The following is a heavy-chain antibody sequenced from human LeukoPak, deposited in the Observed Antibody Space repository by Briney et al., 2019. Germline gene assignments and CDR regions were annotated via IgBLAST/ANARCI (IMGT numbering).Heavy chain of an antibody. V-gene: IGHV1-69*13. CDR3: AKCMYCHVSGNKYNFGY. D-gene: IGHD3-10*01. J-gene: IGHJ4*02. Sequence: SVTVSCKASGGTFSSYAINWVRQGPGQGLEWKGGRIPIFGTANYAKKFQGRVTITANESTSIDYMELSSLRSEHTAVYYCAKCMYCHVSGNKYNFGYWGQGTLVTVSS. CDR1: GGTFSSYA. CDR2: RIPIFGTA.